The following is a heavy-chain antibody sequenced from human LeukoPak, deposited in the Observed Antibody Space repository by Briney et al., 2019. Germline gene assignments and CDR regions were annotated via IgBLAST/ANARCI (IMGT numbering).Heavy chain of an antibody. V-gene: IGHV1-18*01. J-gene: IGHJ5*02. CDR3: ARVVKAAARNWFDP. CDR1: GYTFTSYG. CDR2: ISAYNGNT. Sequence: ASVKVSCKASGYTFTSYGISWVRQAPGQGLEWMGWISAYNGNTNYAQKLQGRVTMTTDTSTSTAYMELRSLRSEDTAVYYCARVVKAAARNWFDPWGQGTLVTVSS. D-gene: IGHD6-13*01.